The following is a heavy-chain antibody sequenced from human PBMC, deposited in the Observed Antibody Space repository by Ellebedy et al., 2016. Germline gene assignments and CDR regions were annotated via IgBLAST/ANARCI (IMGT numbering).Heavy chain of an antibody. CDR2: IFHSGYT. V-gene: IGHV4-59*01. Sequence: SETLSLTCTVSGGSISGYYWTWIRQPPGKGLQWVASIFHSGYTYYNPSLKSRVTISVDTSKNQFSLNLSSVTAADTAVHYCARGRLARWFDYWGQGTQVTVSS. D-gene: IGHD3-9*01. J-gene: IGHJ4*02. CDR3: ARGRLARWFDY. CDR1: GGSISGYY.